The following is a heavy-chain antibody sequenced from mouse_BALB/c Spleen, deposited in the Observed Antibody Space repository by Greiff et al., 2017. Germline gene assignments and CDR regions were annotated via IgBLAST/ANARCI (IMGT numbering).Heavy chain of an antibody. CDR3: TRVGHYYAMDY. V-gene: IGHV5-6-4*01. CDR1: GFTFSSYT. CDR2: ISSGGSYT. D-gene: IGHD3-1*01. Sequence: EVQLVESGGGLVKPGGSLKLSCAASGFTFSSYTMSWVRQTPEKRLEWVATISSGGSYTYYPDSVKGRFTISRDNAKNTLYLQMSSLKSEDTAMYYCTRVGHYYAMDYWGQGTSVTVSS. J-gene: IGHJ4*01.